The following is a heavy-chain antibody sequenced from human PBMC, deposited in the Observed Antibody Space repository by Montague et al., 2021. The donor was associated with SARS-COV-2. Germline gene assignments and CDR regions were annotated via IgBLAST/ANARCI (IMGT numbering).Heavy chain of an antibody. V-gene: IGHV3-21*01. CDR1: GFAFTTYT. D-gene: IGHD3-3*01. J-gene: IGHJ3*01. CDR3: ARERVLQLVDLDDAFDL. CDR2: VTSSGAYR. Sequence: SLRLSCAASGFAFTTYTMSWVRQAPGKGLERVSSVTSSGAYRYYTDSVEGRFTISRDNAKNSLYLQMNSLRAEDTAVYYCARERVLQLVDLDDAFDLWGQGTMVTVSS.